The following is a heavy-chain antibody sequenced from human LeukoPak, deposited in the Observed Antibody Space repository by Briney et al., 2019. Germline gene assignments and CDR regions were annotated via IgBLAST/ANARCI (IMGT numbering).Heavy chain of an antibody. J-gene: IGHJ4*02. CDR1: GFTFSSYG. D-gene: IGHD3-22*01. V-gene: IGHV3-30*02. CDR3: ARDGYYYDSSGQHSSYYFDY. Sequence: GGSLRLSCAASGFTFSSYGMHWVRQAPGKGLEWVAFIRYDGSNKQYADSVKGRFTISRDNAKNSLYLQMNSLRAEDTALYYCARDGYYYDSSGQHSSYYFDYWGQGTLVTVSS. CDR2: IRYDGSNK.